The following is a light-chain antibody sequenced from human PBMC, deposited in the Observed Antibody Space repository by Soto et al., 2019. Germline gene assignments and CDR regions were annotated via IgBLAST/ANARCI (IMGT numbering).Light chain of an antibody. V-gene: IGKV1-5*01. CDR1: QSISSW. CDR3: QQYNSYSGYT. J-gene: IGKJ2*01. Sequence: DIQMTQSPSTLSASVGDRVTITCRASQSISSWLAWYQQKPGKAPKLLIYDASNLESGVPPRFSGSGSGTEFTLPISSLQPDDFATYYCQQYNSYSGYTFGQGTKLEIK. CDR2: DAS.